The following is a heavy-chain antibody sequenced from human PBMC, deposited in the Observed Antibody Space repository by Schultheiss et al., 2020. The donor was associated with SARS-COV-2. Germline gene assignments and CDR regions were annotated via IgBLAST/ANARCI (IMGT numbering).Heavy chain of an antibody. CDR3: AGSGYRYGARW. D-gene: IGHD5-18*01. CDR1: GGSISSGGYS. J-gene: IGHJ4*02. V-gene: IGHV4-30-4*07. CDR2: IDYSGRI. Sequence: SETLSLTCVVSGGSISSGGYSWSWIRRAPGKGLEWIGYIDYSGRIFYNPSLKSRLTISVDTSKNQFSVKLTSVTAADTAVYYCAGSGYRYGARWWGQGTLVTVSS.